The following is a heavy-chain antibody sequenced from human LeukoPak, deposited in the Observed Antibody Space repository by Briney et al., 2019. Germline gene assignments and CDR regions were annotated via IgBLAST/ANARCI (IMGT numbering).Heavy chain of an antibody. CDR2: IGGSGRDI. D-gene: IGHD2-21*01. CDR1: GFTFSDSY. J-gene: IGHJ4*02. Sequence: PGGSLRLSCVASGFTFSDSYVSWVRQTPERGLECISYIGGSGRDIKYADSVKGRFTISRDNAKSALYLQMNSLRAEDTAVYYCAKTARAYEYWGQGTQVTVSS. V-gene: IGHV3-11*01. CDR3: AKTARAYEY.